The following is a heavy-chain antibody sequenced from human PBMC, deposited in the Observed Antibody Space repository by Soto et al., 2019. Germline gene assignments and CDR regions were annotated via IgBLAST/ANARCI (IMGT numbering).Heavy chain of an antibody. J-gene: IGHJ5*02. CDR2: IYSGGST. Sequence: EVQLVESGGGLVQPGGSLRLSCAASGFTVSSNYMSWVRQAPGKGLEWVSVIYSGGSTYYADYVKGRFTISRDNSKNTLYLQMNSLRAEDTAVYYCARTSSGWPNWFDPWGQGTLVTVSS. CDR3: ARTSSGWPNWFDP. D-gene: IGHD6-19*01. CDR1: GFTVSSNY. V-gene: IGHV3-66*01.